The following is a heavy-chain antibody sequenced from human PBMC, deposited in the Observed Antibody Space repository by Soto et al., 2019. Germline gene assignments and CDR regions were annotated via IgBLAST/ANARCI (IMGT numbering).Heavy chain of an antibody. Sequence: EVPLVESGGGLVQPGGSLRLSCAASGFTFSSYWMHWVRQAPGKGLVWVSRINSDGSSTSYADSVKGRFTISRDNAKNTLYLQMNSLRAEDTAVYYCARVPYSSGWYALWGQGTLVTVSS. CDR1: GFTFSSYW. D-gene: IGHD6-19*01. CDR3: ARVPYSSGWYAL. J-gene: IGHJ4*02. CDR2: INSDGSST. V-gene: IGHV3-74*01.